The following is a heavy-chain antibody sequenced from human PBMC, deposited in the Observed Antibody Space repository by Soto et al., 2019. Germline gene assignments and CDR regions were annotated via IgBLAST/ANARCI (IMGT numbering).Heavy chain of an antibody. D-gene: IGHD3-22*01. J-gene: IGHJ4*02. Sequence: SETLSLTCAVSGYSISSGYYWGWIRQPPGKGLEWIGSIYHSGSTYYNPSLKRRVTISVDTSKNQFSLKLSSVTAADTAVYYCARGGGYDSFDFWGQGILVT. V-gene: IGHV4-38-2*01. CDR2: IYHSGST. CDR3: ARGGGYDSFDF. CDR1: GYSISSGYY.